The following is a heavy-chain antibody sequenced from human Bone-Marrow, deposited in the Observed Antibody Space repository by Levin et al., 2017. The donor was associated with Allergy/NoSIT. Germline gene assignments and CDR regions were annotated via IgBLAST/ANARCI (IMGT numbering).Heavy chain of an antibody. CDR2: IYHSGSA. CDR3: ASIRIAATTTTFDY. CDR1: GYSITSGYY. Sequence: PSQTLSLTCTVSGYSITSGYYWGWSRQPPGKGLEWIGDIYHSGSAYYNPSLASRVTISVDTSKNQFSLQLSSVTAADTAMYFCASIRIAATTTTFDYWGQGALVTVSS. D-gene: IGHD6-13*01. V-gene: IGHV4-38-2*02. J-gene: IGHJ4*02.